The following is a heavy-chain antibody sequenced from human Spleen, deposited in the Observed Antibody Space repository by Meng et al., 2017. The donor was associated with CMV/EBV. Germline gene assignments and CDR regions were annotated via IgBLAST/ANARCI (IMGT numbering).Heavy chain of an antibody. CDR2: IKQDGIES. D-gene: IGHD6-13*01. Sequence: ETLSLTCVASKFSFSSYWMTWVRQAPGKGLEWVASIKQDGIESYYVPSVKGRFTISRDNAKNSLFLQMNSLRAEDTAVYYCARVAAAGRGMDVWGQGTTVTVSS. V-gene: IGHV3-7*04. CDR1: KFSFSSYW. J-gene: IGHJ6*02. CDR3: ARVAAAGRGMDV.